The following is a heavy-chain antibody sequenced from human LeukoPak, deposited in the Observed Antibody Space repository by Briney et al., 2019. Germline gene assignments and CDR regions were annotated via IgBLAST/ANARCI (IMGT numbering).Heavy chain of an antibody. CDR2: INSSSSYI. J-gene: IGHJ4*02. D-gene: IGHD3-3*01. Sequence: GGSLRLSCAASGFTFSSYSMNWVRQAPGKGLEWVSSINSSSSYIYYADSVKGRFTISRDNAKNSLYLQMNSLRAEDTAVYYCARDFLRHYDFWSGYYTPYYFDYWGQGTLVTVSS. V-gene: IGHV3-21*01. CDR1: GFTFSSYS. CDR3: ARDFLRHYDFWSGYYTPYYFDY.